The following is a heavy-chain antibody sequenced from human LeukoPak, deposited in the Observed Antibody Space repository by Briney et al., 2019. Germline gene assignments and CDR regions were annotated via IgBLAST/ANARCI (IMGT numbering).Heavy chain of an antibody. Sequence: ASVKVSCKASGYTFTSYDINWVRQATGQGLEWMGWMNPNSGNTGYAQNFQGRVTITRDTSISTAYMELSSLRSEDTAVYYCARVPYSSSWYVDYWGQGTLVTVSS. CDR1: GYTFTSYD. V-gene: IGHV1-8*03. J-gene: IGHJ4*02. D-gene: IGHD6-13*01. CDR2: MNPNSGNT. CDR3: ARVPYSSSWYVDY.